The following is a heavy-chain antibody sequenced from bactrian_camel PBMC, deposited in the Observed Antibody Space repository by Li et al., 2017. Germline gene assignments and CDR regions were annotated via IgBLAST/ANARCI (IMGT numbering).Heavy chain of an antibody. V-gene: IGHV3S1*01. J-gene: IGHJ6*01. CDR1: GYTFRSGC. D-gene: IGHD6*01. Sequence: HVQLVESGGGSVQAGGSMSLSCAASGYTFRSGCIGWFRQAPGKGLEWVSAIVSGGGSTYYADSVKGRFTVSRDNAKNTVYLQLSSLKSEDMAIYYCAKSLGDSWPGSFAYWGQGTQVTVS. CDR3: AKSLGDSWPGSFAY. CDR2: IVSGGGST.